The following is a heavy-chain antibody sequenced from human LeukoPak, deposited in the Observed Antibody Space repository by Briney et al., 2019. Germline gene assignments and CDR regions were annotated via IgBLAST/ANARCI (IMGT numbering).Heavy chain of an antibody. CDR2: INPNSGGT. CDR1: VYTFTGYY. D-gene: IGHD6-6*01. CDR3: AREKEYSSSYYFDY. V-gene: IGHV1-2*02. J-gene: IGHJ4*02. Sequence: GASVTVSCKASVYTFTGYYMHWVRQAPGQGLEWMGWINPNSGGTNYAQKFQGRVTMTRDTSISTAYMELSRLRSDDTAVYYRAREKEYSSSYYFDYWGQGTLVTVSS.